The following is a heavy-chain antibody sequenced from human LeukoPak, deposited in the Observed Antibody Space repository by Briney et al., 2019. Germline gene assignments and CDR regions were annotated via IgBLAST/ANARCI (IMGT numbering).Heavy chain of an antibody. CDR2: IYWDDDK. D-gene: IGHD5-18*01. V-gene: IGHV2-5*02. J-gene: IGHJ4*02. Sequence: SGPTLVNPTQTLTLTCTVSGFSLSTSGVGVEWIRQPPGKALEWLALIYWDDDKRYSPSLKTRLTIAKDTSKNQVFITMTNMDPVDTATYYCAQRRQDTAVSFWGQGTLVTVSS. CDR1: GFSLSTSGVG. CDR3: AQRRQDTAVSF.